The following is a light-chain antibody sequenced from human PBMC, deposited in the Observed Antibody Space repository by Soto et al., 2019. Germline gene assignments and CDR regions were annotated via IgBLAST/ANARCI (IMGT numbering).Light chain of an antibody. J-gene: IGKJ1*01. CDR2: GES. Sequence: ELVMTQSPATLSVSPGERSTLSCRASQSVSSNLAWYQQKPGQAPRILIYGESTRATGIPARFSGSGSGTELNLTISSLQSEDFAVYYCQKYNNWPRTCGQGTKVDIK. V-gene: IGKV3-15*01. CDR3: QKYNNWPRT. CDR1: QSVSSN.